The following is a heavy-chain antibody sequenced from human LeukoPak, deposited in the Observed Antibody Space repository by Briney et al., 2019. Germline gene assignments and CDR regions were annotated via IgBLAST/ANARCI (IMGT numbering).Heavy chain of an antibody. CDR3: ARRSSRYFGSRSYRKYYFDY. V-gene: IGHV4-34*01. J-gene: IGHJ4*02. Sequence: PSETLSLTCAVYGGSFSGYYWSWIRQPPEEGVEWIGEINHSGSTNYNPSLKSRVTISVDTSKNQFSLTLSSVTAADTAVYYCARRSSRYFGSRSYRKYYFDYWGQGTLVIVSS. CDR1: GGSFSGYY. D-gene: IGHD3-10*01. CDR2: INHSGST.